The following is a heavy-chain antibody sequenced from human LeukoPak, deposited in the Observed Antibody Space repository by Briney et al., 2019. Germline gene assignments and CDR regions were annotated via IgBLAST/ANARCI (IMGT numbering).Heavy chain of an antibody. J-gene: IGHJ6*03. CDR2: IYTSGST. D-gene: IGHD6-19*01. V-gene: IGHV4-61*09. CDR3: ARGEGRYSSGRFSYYYYMDV. CDR1: GGSISSGSYY. Sequence: SETLSLTCTVSGGSISSGSYYWSWIRQPAGKGLEWIGHIYTSGSTNYNPSLKSRVTIAVDTSKNQFSLKLSSVTAADTAVYYCARGEGRYSSGRFSYYYYMDVWGKGTTVTISS.